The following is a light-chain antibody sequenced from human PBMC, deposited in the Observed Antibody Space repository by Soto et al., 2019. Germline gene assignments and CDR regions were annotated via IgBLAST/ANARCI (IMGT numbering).Light chain of an antibody. CDR3: QHYGSSAYT. CDR1: QSVSSSF. V-gene: IGKV3-20*01. CDR2: GAS. J-gene: IGKJ2*01. Sequence: EIVLTQSPGTLSLSPGERATLSCRASQSVSSSFLAWYHQRPGQAPRLLIYGASLRASGIPDRFSGSGSGTDFTLTIARLEPEDFAVYYCQHYGSSAYTFGQGTKREIK.